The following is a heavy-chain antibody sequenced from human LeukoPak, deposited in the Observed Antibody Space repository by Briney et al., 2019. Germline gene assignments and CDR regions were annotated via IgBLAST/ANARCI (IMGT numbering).Heavy chain of an antibody. CDR3: ARGGDTAMVFDY. CDR1: GYTFTGYY. CDR2: INPNSGGT. V-gene: IGHV1-2*02. D-gene: IGHD5-18*01. Sequence: ASVKVSCKASGYTFTGYYMHGVRQAPGQGREWMGWINPNSGGTNYAQKFQGRVTMTRDTSISTAYMELSRLRSDDTAVYYCARGGDTAMVFDYWGQGTLVTVSS. J-gene: IGHJ4*02.